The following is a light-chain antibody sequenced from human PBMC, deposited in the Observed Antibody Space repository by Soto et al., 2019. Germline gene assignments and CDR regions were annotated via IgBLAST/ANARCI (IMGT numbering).Light chain of an antibody. CDR2: GAS. CDR3: QQYGSSPLT. J-gene: IGKJ4*01. Sequence: EIVMTQSPDTLSVSPGDRVTLSCRASQSISSNLAWYQQKPGQAPRVLIYGASSRATGIPDRFSGSGSGTDFTLTISRLEPEDFAVYYCQQYGSSPLTFGGGTKVDIK. CDR1: QSISSN. V-gene: IGKV3-20*01.